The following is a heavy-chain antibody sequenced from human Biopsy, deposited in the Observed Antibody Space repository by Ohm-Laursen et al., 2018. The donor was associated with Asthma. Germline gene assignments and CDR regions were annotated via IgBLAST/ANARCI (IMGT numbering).Heavy chain of an antibody. Sequence: GASVKVSCKTPGYTFNSAGITWGRQAPGQGLERMGWISVYNGNTKVAQKLQDRVTMITDTSTSTAYMELRSLRSDDTAVYFCARAVDYSHYYGIDVWGQGTTVTVS. CDR3: ARAVDYSHYYGIDV. V-gene: IGHV1-18*01. CDR1: GYTFNSAG. D-gene: IGHD3-10*01. CDR2: ISVYNGNT. J-gene: IGHJ6*02.